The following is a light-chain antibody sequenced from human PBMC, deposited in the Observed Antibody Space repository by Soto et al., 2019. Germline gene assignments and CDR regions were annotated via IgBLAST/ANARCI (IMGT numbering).Light chain of an antibody. V-gene: IGLV2-8*01. J-gene: IGLJ2*01. CDR3: SSYAGFNNYVV. CDR1: SSDVGGYNY. Sequence: QSALTQPPSASWSPGQSVTISCTGTSSDVGGYNYVSWYQQYPGKAPKLMIYEVTKRPSGVPDRFSGSKSGNTASLTVSGLQAEDEADYYCSSYAGFNNYVVFGGGTQLTVL. CDR2: EVT.